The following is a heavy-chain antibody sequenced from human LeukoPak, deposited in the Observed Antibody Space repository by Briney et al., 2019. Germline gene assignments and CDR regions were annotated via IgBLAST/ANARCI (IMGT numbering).Heavy chain of an antibody. CDR1: GFTFSRSV. CDR3: ARGGIPTGPYYYFYYMDV. V-gene: IGHV3-30*01. Sequence: GSSLRLSCAASGFTFSRSVMHWVRQAPGKGLEWVALISYDGNNKFYADSVKGRFTISRDNSRITLYLQMNSLRGEDAAVYSCARGGIPTGPYYYFYYMDVWGKGTAVTVSS. CDR2: ISYDGNNK. D-gene: IGHD3-10*01. J-gene: IGHJ6*03.